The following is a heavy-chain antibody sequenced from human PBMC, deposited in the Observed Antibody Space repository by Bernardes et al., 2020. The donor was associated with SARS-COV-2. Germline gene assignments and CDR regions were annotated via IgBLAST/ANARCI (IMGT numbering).Heavy chain of an antibody. D-gene: IGHD2-2*02. Sequence: GGSLRLSCAASGFTFSGYAMSWVRKAPGKGLECVSAISGSGGTTYYADSVKGRFTISRDNSKNTLYLQMNSLRAEDTAVYYCAKSLYGGCDYWGQGTLVTVSS. CDR3: AKSLYGGCDY. V-gene: IGHV3-23*01. J-gene: IGHJ4*02. CDR2: ISGSGGTT. CDR1: GFTFSGYA.